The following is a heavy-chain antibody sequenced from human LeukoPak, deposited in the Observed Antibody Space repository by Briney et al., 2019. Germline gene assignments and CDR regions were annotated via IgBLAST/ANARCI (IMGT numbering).Heavy chain of an antibody. J-gene: IGHJ4*02. V-gene: IGHV3-9*03. D-gene: IGHD5-24*01. CDR2: ISWNSGSI. Sequence: GRSLRLSCAASGFTFDDYAMHWVRQAPGKGLEWVSGISWNSGSIGYADSVKGRFTISRDNAKNSLYLQMNSLRAEDMALYYCAKAATSTPTSTLDHFDYWGQGTLVTVSS. CDR3: AKAATSTPTSTLDHFDY. CDR1: GFTFDDYA.